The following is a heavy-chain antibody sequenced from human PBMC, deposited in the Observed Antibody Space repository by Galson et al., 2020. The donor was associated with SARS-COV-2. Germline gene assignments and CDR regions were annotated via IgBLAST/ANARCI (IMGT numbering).Heavy chain of an antibody. CDR1: GFPFSNYW. V-gene: IGHV3-7*01. Sequence: GESLKISCAASGFPFSNYWMTWVRQAPGKGLEWVATIKKDGSEKYYVDSVKGRFSISRDNAKTSMFLQMNSLRAEDTAIYYLDYWGPGTVVTVSS. J-gene: IGHJ4*02. CDR2: IKKDGSEK. CDR3: DY.